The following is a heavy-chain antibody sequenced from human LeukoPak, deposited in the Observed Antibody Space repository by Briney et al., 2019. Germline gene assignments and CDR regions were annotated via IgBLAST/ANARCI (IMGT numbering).Heavy chain of an antibody. CDR3: ARSSVGARRRIDY. CDR1: RYTFTSYD. J-gene: IGHJ4*02. V-gene: IGHV1-8*01. D-gene: IGHD1-26*01. Sequence: ASVKVSCKASRYTFTSYDINWVRQATGQGLEWMGWMNPNSGNTGYAQKFQGRVTMTRSTSINTAYMELNSLTSEDTAVYYCARSSVGARRRIDYWGQGTLVTASS. CDR2: MNPNSGNT.